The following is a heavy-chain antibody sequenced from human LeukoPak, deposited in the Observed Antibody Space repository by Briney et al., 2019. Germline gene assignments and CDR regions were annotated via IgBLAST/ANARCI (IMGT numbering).Heavy chain of an antibody. CDR2: IRYDGSNK. D-gene: IGHD3-10*01. Sequence: GGSLRLSCAASGFTFSSYGMHWVRQAPGKGLEWVAFIRYDGSNKYYADSVKGRFTISRDNSKNTLYLQMNSLRAEDTAVYYCARGVMVRGVRPYYMDVWGKGTTVTVSS. J-gene: IGHJ6*03. CDR3: ARGVMVRGVRPYYMDV. CDR1: GFTFSSYG. V-gene: IGHV3-30*02.